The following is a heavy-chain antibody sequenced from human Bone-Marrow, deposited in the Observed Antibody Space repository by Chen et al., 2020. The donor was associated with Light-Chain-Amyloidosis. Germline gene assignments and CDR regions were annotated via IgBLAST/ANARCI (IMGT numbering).Heavy chain of an antibody. V-gene: IGHV3-23*01. CDR2: VSGSTVST. CDR3: TRKGGYFDF. J-gene: IGHJ4*02. D-gene: IGHD3-10*01. CDR1: GFNFSSFG. Sequence: XESXGGLVQPGGSLRLSCATSGFNFSSFGMSWVRQAPGKGLEWVSTVSGSTVSTYYAGAVKGRFIISRDNSKSTLYLQMNSLRAGDTAVYSCTRKGGYFDFWGQGSLVTVSS.